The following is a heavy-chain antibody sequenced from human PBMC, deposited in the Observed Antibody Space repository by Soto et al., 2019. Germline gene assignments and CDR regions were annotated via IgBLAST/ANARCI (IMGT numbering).Heavy chain of an antibody. CDR2: IYYSGST. CDR1: GGSISSSSYY. Sequence: QLQLQESGPGLVKPSETLSLTCTVSGGSISSSSYYWGWIRQPPGKGLEWIGSIYYSGSTYYNPSLKSRVTISVDTSKNQFSLKLSSVSAADTAVYYCARGYSSSHRRMDVWGQGTTVTVSS. J-gene: IGHJ6*02. CDR3: ARGYSSSHRRMDV. V-gene: IGHV4-39*01. D-gene: IGHD6-13*01.